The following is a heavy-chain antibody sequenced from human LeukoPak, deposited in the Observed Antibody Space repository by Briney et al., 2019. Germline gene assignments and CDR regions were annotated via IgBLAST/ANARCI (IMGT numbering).Heavy chain of an antibody. CDR2: ISYDGSNK. CDR3: AREAADDFWSGYYFDY. J-gene: IGHJ4*02. D-gene: IGHD3-3*01. V-gene: IGHV3-30-3*01. CDR1: GFTFGSYA. Sequence: GGSLRLSCAASGFTFGSYAMHWVRQAPGKGLEWVAVISYDGSNKYYADSVKGRFTISRDNSKNTLYLQMNSLRAEDTAVYYCAREAADDFWSGYYFDYWGQGTLVTVSS.